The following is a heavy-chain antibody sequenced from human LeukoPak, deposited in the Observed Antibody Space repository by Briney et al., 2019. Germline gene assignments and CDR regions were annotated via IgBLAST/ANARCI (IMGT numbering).Heavy chain of an antibody. D-gene: IGHD3-16*01. CDR2: INADGNEK. J-gene: IGHJ4*02. V-gene: IGHV3-7*01. Sequence: PGGSLRLSCAASGFSFSTSWMTWVGQAPGKGLEWVAHINADGNEKYYVDSVKGRFTITRDNSKNTLYLQMNSLRAEDTAVYYCAKDEEYDLLYYFDYWGQGTLVTVSS. CDR1: GFSFSTSW. CDR3: AKDEEYDLLYYFDY.